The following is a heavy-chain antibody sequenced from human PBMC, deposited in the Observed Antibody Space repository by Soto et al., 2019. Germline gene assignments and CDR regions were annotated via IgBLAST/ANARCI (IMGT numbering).Heavy chain of an antibody. CDR2: IYDSGSP. Sequence: PSETLSLTCTISGGSISVYYWSWIRQSPGQRLEWIGYIYDSGSPYYNPSPKTRVTIAADSSKNQISLKLTSATAADTAVYYCARGVGSSPPRYWGRGTLVTSPQ. CDR3: ARGVGSSPPRY. CDR1: GGSISVYY. D-gene: IGHD3-9*01. V-gene: IGHV4-59*01. J-gene: IGHJ4*02.